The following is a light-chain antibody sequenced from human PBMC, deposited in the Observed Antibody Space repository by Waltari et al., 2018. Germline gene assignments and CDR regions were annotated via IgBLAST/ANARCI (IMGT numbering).Light chain of an antibody. CDR1: QNIFYNSNNKHN. V-gene: IGKV4-1*01. CDR3: QQYYSIPYT. Sequence: DIVMTQSPDSLAVSLGERATINCKSSQNIFYNSNNKHNLTRYQQKPGQSPKLLIYWASTRESGVPDRFSGSGSGTDFTLTISSLQAEDVAVYFCQQYYSIPYTFGQGTKVEIK. CDR2: WAS. J-gene: IGKJ2*01.